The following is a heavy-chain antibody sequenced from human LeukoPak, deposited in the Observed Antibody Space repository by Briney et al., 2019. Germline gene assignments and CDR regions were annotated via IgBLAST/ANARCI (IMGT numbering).Heavy chain of an antibody. CDR2: SRSKANSYAT. D-gene: IGHD5-24*01. CDR1: GFIFSGSA. V-gene: IGHV3-73*01. Sequence: GGSLRLSCAASGFIFSGSAMHWVREASGNGLEWVGRSRSKANSYATAYAASVKGRLSISRDDSKKTAYLQMNSLKTEDTAVYYCTRREEMATIYYYYYYMDVWGKGTTVTVSS. J-gene: IGHJ6*03. CDR3: TRREEMATIYYYYYYMDV.